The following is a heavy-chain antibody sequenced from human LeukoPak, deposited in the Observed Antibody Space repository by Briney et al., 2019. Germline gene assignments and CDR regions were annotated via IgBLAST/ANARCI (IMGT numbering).Heavy chain of an antibody. J-gene: IGHJ4*02. V-gene: IGHV4-39*01. CDR2: IYYSGST. D-gene: IGHD6-13*01. CDR1: GGSISSSSYY. Sequence: SETLSLTCTVSGGSISSSSYYWGWIRQPPGKGLEWTGSIYYSGSTYYNPSLKSRVTISVDTSKNQFSLKLSSVTAADTAVYYCASTSSSWEAYYFDYWGQGTLVTVSS. CDR3: ASTSSSWEAYYFDY.